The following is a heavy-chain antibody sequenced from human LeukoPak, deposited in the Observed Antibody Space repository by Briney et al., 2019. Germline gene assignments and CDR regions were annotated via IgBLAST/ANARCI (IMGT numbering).Heavy chain of an antibody. CDR3: ARGRGVAGTGTKYYFDY. D-gene: IGHD6-19*01. CDR2: INAGNGNT. CDR1: GFTFTSYA. V-gene: IGHV1-3*01. J-gene: IGHJ4*02. Sequence: GRSLRLSCAASGFTFTSYAMHWVRQAPGQRLEWMGWINAGNGNTKYSQKFQGRVTITRDTSASTAYMELSSLRSEDTAVYYCARGRGVAGTGTKYYFDYWGQGTLVTVSS.